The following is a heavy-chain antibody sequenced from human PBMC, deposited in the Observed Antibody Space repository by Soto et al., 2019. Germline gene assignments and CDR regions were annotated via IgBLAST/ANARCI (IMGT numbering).Heavy chain of an antibody. D-gene: IGHD5-18*01. CDR3: ARRRRYSYEDYYYYGMDV. Sequence: PSETLSLTCTVSGGSISSSSYYWGWIRQPPGKGLEWIGSIYYSGSTYYNPSLKSRVTISVDSSKNQFSLKLSSVTAADTAVYYCARRRRYSYEDYYYYGMDVWGQGTTVTVS. J-gene: IGHJ6*02. V-gene: IGHV4-39*01. CDR1: GGSISSSSYY. CDR2: IYYSGST.